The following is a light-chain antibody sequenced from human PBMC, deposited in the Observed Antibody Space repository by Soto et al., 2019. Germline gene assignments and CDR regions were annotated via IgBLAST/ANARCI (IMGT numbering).Light chain of an antibody. CDR2: AAS. V-gene: IGKV1-9*01. CDR1: QGISSY. Sequence: DIRLTQSPSFLSASVGDRVTITCRASQGISSYLAWYQQKPGKAPKLLICAASTLESGVPSRFSGSGSGTEFTLTISSLQPEDFATYYCQQLNTYPITFGQGTRLEMK. J-gene: IGKJ5*01. CDR3: QQLNTYPIT.